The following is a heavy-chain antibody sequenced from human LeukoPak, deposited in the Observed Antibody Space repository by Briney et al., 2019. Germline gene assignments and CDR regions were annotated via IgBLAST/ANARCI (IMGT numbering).Heavy chain of an antibody. CDR2: INHSGST. D-gene: IGHD6-13*01. CDR1: GGSFSGYY. V-gene: IGHV4-34*01. Sequence: PSETLSLTCAVYGGSFSGYYWSWIRQPPGKGLEWIGEINHSGSTNYNPSLKSRVTISVDTSKNQSSLKLSSVTAADTAVYYCARGKRSWAPYFDYWGQGTLVTVSS. CDR3: ARGKRSWAPYFDY. J-gene: IGHJ4*02.